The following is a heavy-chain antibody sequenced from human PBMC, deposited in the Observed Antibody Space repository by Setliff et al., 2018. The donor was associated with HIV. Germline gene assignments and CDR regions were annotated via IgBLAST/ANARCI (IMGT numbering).Heavy chain of an antibody. J-gene: IGHJ4*02. V-gene: IGHV4-39*01. Sequence: SETLSLTCAVSGGSISSRSHYWGWIRQPPGKGLEWIGSIYYSGTTYHNPSLKSRVTISVDTSEDQFSLMLSSVTAADTAVYFCARHKVLSFFGELLPPYFDYWGQGALVTVSS. D-gene: IGHD3-10*01. CDR1: GGSISSRSHY. CDR3: ARHKVLSFFGELLPPYFDY. CDR2: IYYSGTT.